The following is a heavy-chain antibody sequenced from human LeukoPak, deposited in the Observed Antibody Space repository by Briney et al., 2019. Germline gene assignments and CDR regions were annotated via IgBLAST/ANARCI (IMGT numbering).Heavy chain of an antibody. CDR3: ARGKMRYCSSTSCLKEPDY. D-gene: IGHD2-2*01. Sequence: PGGSLRLSCAASGFTFSSYAMSWVRQAPGKGLVWVSRINSDGSSTSYADSVKGRFTISRDNAKNTLYLQMNSLRAEDTAVYYCARGKMRYCSSTSCLKEPDYWGQGTLVTVSS. J-gene: IGHJ4*02. V-gene: IGHV3-74*01. CDR1: GFTFSSYA. CDR2: INSDGSST.